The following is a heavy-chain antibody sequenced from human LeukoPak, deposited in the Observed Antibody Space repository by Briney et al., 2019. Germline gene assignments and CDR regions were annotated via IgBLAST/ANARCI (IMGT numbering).Heavy chain of an antibody. CDR2: IIPIFGTA. J-gene: IGHJ4*02. CDR1: GGTFSSYA. V-gene: IGHV1-69*06. Sequence: GASVKVSCKASGGTFSSYAISWVRQAPGQGLEWMRGIIPIFGTANYAQKFQGRVMITADKSTSTAYMELSSLRSEDTAVYYCARGPGSGSYFFDYWGQGTLVTVSS. D-gene: IGHD3-10*01. CDR3: ARGPGSGSYFFDY.